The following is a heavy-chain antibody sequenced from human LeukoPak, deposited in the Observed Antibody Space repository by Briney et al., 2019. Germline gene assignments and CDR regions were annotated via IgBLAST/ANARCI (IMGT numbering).Heavy chain of an antibody. Sequence: PSETLSLTCTVSGDSINNYYWSWIRQPPGKGLEWIGYIYYSGSTNYSPSLKSRVTISIDTSKNQFSLRLKSVTAADTAVYYCARVDGTAFYFMDVWGQGTTVAVSS. V-gene: IGHV4-59*01. CDR2: IYYSGST. D-gene: IGHD2-21*02. CDR1: GDSINNYY. CDR3: ARVDGTAFYFMDV. J-gene: IGHJ6*02.